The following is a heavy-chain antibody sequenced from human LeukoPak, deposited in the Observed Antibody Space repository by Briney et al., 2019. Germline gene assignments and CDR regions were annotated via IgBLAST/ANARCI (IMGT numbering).Heavy chain of an antibody. D-gene: IGHD1-26*01. CDR1: GITFDDYA. J-gene: IGHJ4*02. V-gene: IGHV3-43*02. CDR3: AKEPPEYSGTYGFDY. CDR2: ISGDGGSM. Sequence: GGSLRLSCAVSGITFDDYAMHWVRQAPGKGLEWVSLISGDGGSMFYADSVKGRFTISRDNSRKSLYLQMKSLRTEDTALYYCAKEPPEYSGTYGFDYWGQGTLVTVSS.